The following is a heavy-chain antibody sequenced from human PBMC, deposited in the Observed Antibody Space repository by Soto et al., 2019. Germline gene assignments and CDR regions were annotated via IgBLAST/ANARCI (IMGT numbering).Heavy chain of an antibody. CDR2: ISAYNGNT. J-gene: IGHJ5*02. Sequence: QVQLVQSGAEVKKPGASVKVSCKASGYTFTSYGISWVRQAPGQGLAWMGWISAYNGNTNYAQKLQGRVTMTTDTATSTVYMELRSLRSDDTAVYYCAREPTTYYYDSSWRQYNWFDPWGQGTLVTVSS. D-gene: IGHD3-22*01. CDR1: GYTFTSYG. CDR3: AREPTTYYYDSSWRQYNWFDP. V-gene: IGHV1-18*01.